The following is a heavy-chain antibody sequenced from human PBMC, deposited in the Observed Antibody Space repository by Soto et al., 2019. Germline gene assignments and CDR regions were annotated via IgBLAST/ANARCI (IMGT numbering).Heavy chain of an antibody. D-gene: IGHD3-22*01. CDR2: IGGSGSNT. CDR3: ACYYYYDSSGYSFDS. CDR1: GFTFSNYA. Sequence: GSLRLSCAASGFTFSNYAMSWVRQAPGKGLEWVSGIGGSGSNTYYADSVKGRFTISRDNSKNTLFLQMNSLRAEDTAEYYCACYYYYDSSGYSFDSWGQGTLVNVSS. V-gene: IGHV3-23*01. J-gene: IGHJ4*02.